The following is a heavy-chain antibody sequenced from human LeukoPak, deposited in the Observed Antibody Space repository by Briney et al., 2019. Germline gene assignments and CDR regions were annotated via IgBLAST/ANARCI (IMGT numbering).Heavy chain of an antibody. V-gene: IGHV3-30*18. CDR2: ISYDGSNK. Sequence: GGSLRLSCAASGFTFSSYGMHWVRQAPGKGLEWVAVISYDGSNKYYADSVKGRFTISRDNSKNTLYLQMNSLRAEDTAVYYCAKDRDYGSGSYDNYWGQGTLVTVSS. D-gene: IGHD3-10*01. J-gene: IGHJ4*02. CDR3: AKDRDYGSGSYDNY. CDR1: GFTFSSYG.